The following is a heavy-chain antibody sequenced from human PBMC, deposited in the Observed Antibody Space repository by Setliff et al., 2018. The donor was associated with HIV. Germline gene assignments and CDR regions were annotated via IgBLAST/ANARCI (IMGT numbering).Heavy chain of an antibody. V-gene: IGHV3-48*03. CDR3: ARGHYFKDV. D-gene: IGHD3-22*01. CDR2: ISGSGSAM. CDR1: GFTFSSYE. J-gene: IGHJ6*02. Sequence: GESLRLSCAASGFTFSSYEMNWVRQAPGKGLEWVSYISGSGSAMYYADSVEGRFTISRDNAKNSLYLQMNSLRAEDTAVYHCARGHYFKDVWGQGTTVTVSS.